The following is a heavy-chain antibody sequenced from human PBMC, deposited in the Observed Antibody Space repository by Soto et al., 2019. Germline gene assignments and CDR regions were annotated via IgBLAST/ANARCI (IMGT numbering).Heavy chain of an antibody. J-gene: IGHJ4*02. CDR1: DDSINSDKYY. CDR2: IFYRGNA. Sequence: QLQLQESGPGLVKPSETLSLPCSVSDDSINSDKYYWGWIRQPPGKGLEWIGSIFYRGNAYHNPSLQTRVTISLVKPKGQFSLTLNSVTAADSAVYFCARLEGLATISYYFDFWGPGALVTVSS. CDR3: ARLEGLATISYYFDF. D-gene: IGHD5-12*01. V-gene: IGHV4-39*01.